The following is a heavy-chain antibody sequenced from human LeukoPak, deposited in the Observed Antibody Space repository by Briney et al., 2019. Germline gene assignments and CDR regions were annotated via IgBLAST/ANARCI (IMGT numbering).Heavy chain of an antibody. J-gene: IGHJ6*02. CDR1: GYTFTGYY. D-gene: IGHD4-17*01. CDR2: INPNSGGT. Sequence: ASVKVSCKASGYTFTGYYMHWVRQAPGQGLEWMGWINPNSGGTNYAQKFQGRVTTTRDTSISTAYMELSRLRSDDTAVYYCARDLGYGDYYYGMDVWGQGTTVTVSS. V-gene: IGHV1-2*02. CDR3: ARDLGYGDYYYGMDV.